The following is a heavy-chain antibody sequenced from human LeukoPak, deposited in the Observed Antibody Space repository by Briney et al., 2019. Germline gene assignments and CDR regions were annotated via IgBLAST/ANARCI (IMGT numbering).Heavy chain of an antibody. J-gene: IGHJ5*02. CDR1: GGSINIYY. CDR2: IYTSGST. V-gene: IGHV4-4*07. D-gene: IGHD4-17*01. Sequence: SETLSLTCTVSGGSINIYYWSWIRQPAGKGLEWIGRIYTSGSTNYNPSLKTRVTMSVDTSKNQLSLNLSSVTAADTAVYYCARGPLTVTRGFDPWGQGILVTVSS. CDR3: ARGPLTVTRGFDP.